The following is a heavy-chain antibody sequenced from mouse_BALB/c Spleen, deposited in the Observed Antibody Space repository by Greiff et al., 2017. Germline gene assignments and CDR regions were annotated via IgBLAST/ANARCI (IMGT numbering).Heavy chain of an antibody. CDR1: GFTFSDYY. J-gene: IGHJ3*01. CDR3: ARDLAWFAY. CDR2: ISDGGSYT. V-gene: IGHV5-4*02. Sequence: EVKLVESGGGLVKPGGSLKLSCAASGFTFSDYYMYWVRQTPEKRLEWVATISDGGSYTYYPDSVKGRFTISRDNAKNNLYLQMSSLKSEDTAMYYCARDLAWFAYWGQGTLVTVSA.